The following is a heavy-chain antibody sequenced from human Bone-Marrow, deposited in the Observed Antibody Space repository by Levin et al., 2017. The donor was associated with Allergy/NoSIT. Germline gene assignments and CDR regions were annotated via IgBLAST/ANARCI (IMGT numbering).Heavy chain of an antibody. CDR3: ATGSEIYYFDY. J-gene: IGHJ4*02. V-gene: IGHV3-23*01. Sequence: GGSLRLSCAASGFTFSSYAMNWVRQAPGKGLEWVSAISGGGGTTYYSDSVKGRFTISRDTSKSTLYLHMNSLRAEDTAVYYCATGSEIYYFDYWGQGALVTVSS. CDR2: ISGGGGTT. D-gene: IGHD3-10*01. CDR1: GFTFSSYA.